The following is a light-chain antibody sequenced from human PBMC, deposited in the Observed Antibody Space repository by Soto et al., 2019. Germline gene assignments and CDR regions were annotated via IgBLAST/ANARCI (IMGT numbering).Light chain of an antibody. V-gene: IGKV3-20*01. CDR3: QQYGVSPRT. CDR1: QSVAGSY. J-gene: IGKJ1*01. CDR2: GAS. Sequence: EIMLTQSPVTLSLSPGEGATLSCRASQSVAGSYLAWYQQKPGRTPRLLIYGASSRATGVPDRFSGSGSGTEFTLTINRLEPEDVAVYYCQQYGVSPRTFGQGTKVDIK.